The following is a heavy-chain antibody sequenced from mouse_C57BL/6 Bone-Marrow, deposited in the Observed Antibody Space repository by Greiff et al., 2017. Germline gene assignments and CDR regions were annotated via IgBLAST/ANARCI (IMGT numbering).Heavy chain of an antibody. V-gene: IGHV1-69*01. CDR2: IDPSDSYT. CDR1: GYTFTSYW. Sequence: QVQLQQPGAELVMPGASVKLSCKASGYTFTSYWMHWVKQRPGQGLEWIGEIDPSDSYTNYNQKFKGKSTLTVDTSSSTAYMQLSSLTSEYSAVYYCARAGPFAYWGQGTLVTVSA. CDR3: ARAGPFAY. J-gene: IGHJ3*01. D-gene: IGHD4-1*01.